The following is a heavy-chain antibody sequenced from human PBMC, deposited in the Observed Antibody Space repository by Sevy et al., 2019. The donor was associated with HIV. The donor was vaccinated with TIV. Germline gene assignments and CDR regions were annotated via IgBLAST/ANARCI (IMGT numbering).Heavy chain of an antibody. CDR1: RFTSSNYW. D-gene: IGHD3-10*01. V-gene: IGHV3-74*01. Sequence: GGSLRLSCVVSRFTSSNYWMHWVRQAPGKGLVWVSRINSDGRITTYADSVKGRITISRDLAKNTLYLQMNSGRVEDTAGYFCARGTAGVASLGGQATLVTVSS. J-gene: IGHJ4*02. CDR3: ARGTAGVASL. CDR2: INSDGRIT.